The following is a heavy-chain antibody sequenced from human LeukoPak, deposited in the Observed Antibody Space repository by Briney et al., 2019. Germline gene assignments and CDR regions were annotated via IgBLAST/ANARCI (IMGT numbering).Heavy chain of an antibody. D-gene: IGHD1-26*01. J-gene: IGHJ4*02. Sequence: SETLSLTCTVSGGSISSSSYYWGWIRQPPGKGLEWIGTIYYSGSTYYNPSLKSRVTTSVDTSKNQFSLKLSSVTAADAAVYYCARREEEYFDYWGQGTLVTVSS. CDR1: GGSISSSSYY. CDR3: ARREEEYFDY. CDR2: IYYSGST. V-gene: IGHV4-39*01.